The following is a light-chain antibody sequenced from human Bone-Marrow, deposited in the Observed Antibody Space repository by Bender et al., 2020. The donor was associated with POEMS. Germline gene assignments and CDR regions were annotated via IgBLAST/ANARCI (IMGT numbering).Light chain of an antibody. Sequence: QSVLTQPASVSGSPGQSLTISCIGSAGDLGAFDDVSWYHQSPGKAPRLIIYGVSNRPSGVSGRLSGSKSGNTASLTISGLQADDEGDFYCVSYMGSESWVFGGGTKLTVL. J-gene: IGLJ3*02. CDR2: GVS. V-gene: IGLV2-14*03. CDR3: VSYMGSESWV. CDR1: AGDLGAFDD.